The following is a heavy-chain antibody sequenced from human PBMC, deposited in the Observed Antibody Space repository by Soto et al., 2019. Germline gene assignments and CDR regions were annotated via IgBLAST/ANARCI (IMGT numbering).Heavy chain of an antibody. Sequence: EVQLVESGGGLKQPGGSLRLSCAASGFTFRSYSMNWVRQAPGKGLEWVSYISSSNRTINYTDSVKGRFIISRVNAKNSLYLQMHSLREEDTAVYYCAREGWPLLQTGMDVWGKGTTGTVSS. CDR2: ISSSNRTI. J-gene: IGHJ6*04. D-gene: IGHD2-15*01. CDR1: GFTFRSYS. CDR3: AREGWPLLQTGMDV. V-gene: IGHV3-48*02.